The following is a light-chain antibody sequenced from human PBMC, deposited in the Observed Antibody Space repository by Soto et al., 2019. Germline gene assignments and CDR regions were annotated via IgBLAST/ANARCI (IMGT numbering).Light chain of an antibody. CDR3: QQFNNYPRT. J-gene: IGKJ2*02. V-gene: IGKV1D-13*01. CDR1: QGISSA. CDR2: DAS. Sequence: AIQLTQSPSSLSASVGDRVTITCRASQGISSALAWYQQKPGKAPKLLISDASSLESGVPSRFSGSGSGTDFTLTISILQPEDFATYYCQQFNNYPRTFGQGTKLEIK.